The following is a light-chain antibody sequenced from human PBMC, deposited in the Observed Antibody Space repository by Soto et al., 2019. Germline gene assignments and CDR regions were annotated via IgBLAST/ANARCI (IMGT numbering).Light chain of an antibody. CDR2: GAS. CDR1: QSVTY. V-gene: IGKV3-20*01. Sequence: EIVLTQSPGTLSLSPGQRATLSCTASQSVTYVAWYQQNAGQGPRLLIYGASNRATGIPDRFSASGSGTDFTLTISRLEPEDSAVYYCQQYGRSPPRTFGQGTKLEIK. CDR3: QQYGRSPPRT. J-gene: IGKJ2*01.